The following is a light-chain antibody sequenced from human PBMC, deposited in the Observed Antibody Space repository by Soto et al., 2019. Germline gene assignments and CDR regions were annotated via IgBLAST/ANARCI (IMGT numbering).Light chain of an antibody. CDR1: QAIRSA. V-gene: IGKV1D-13*01. CDR3: QQFNNYPLT. J-gene: IGKJ4*01. CDR2: DAS. Sequence: AIQLTQSPSSLSASVGDRVTITCRASQAIRSALAWYQQKPGKPPKLLIYDASGLESGVPSRFSGSGSGTDFTLTISSLQPEDFATYYCQQFNNYPLTVGGGTKV.